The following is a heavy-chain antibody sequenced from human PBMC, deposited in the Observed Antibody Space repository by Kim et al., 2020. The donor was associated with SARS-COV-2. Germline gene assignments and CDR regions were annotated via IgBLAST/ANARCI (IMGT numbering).Heavy chain of an antibody. J-gene: IGHJ5*02. CDR3: ARWGDSVNWFDP. V-gene: IGHV4-31*02. D-gene: IGHD3-16*01. Sequence: YYNPPLKSRVTISVDTSKNQFSLKLSSVTAADTAVYYCARWGDSVNWFDPWGQGTLVTVSS.